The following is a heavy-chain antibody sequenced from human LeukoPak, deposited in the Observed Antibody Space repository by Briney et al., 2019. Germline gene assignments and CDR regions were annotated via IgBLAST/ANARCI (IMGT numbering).Heavy chain of an antibody. CDR3: AKDVGFLEWLVCFDY. Sequence: GGSLRLSCAANGFTFSSCAMSWVRQAPGKGLEWVSGISGSGGSTYYAVSVKGRFTISRDNSKNTLYLQMNGLRAEDTALYYCAKDVGFLEWLVCFDYWGQGTLVTVSS. V-gene: IGHV3-23*01. J-gene: IGHJ4*02. CDR1: GFTFSSCA. D-gene: IGHD3-3*01. CDR2: ISGSGGST.